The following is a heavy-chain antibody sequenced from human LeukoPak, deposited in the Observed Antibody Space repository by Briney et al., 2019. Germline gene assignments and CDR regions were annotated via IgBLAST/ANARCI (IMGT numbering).Heavy chain of an antibody. Sequence: PVKLCCTASGDTFSIYAVSWVGHAPGQGLEWMGRIIPILGIANYAQKFQGSVTITADKSTSTAYMELSSLRSEDTAVYYCARGSRYCSSTSYYWGYYFDYWGQGTQVSVSS. J-gene: IGHJ4*02. CDR2: IIPILGIA. D-gene: IGHD2-2*01. V-gene: IGHV1-69*04. CDR3: ARGSRYCSSTSYYWGYYFDY. CDR1: GDTFSIYA.